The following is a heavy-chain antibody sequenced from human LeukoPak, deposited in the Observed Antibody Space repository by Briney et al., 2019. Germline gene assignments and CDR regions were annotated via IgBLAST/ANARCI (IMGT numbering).Heavy chain of an antibody. CDR3: ARGKPWLVFDF. Sequence: GGSLRLSCAVSGFTVSSNYMGWVRQAPGKGLEWVSVIYNSDNTNYADSVKGRFTISRDNSKNTLILQMNSLRAEDTVVYYCARGKPWLVFDFWGQGTLVTVSS. D-gene: IGHD6-19*01. J-gene: IGHJ4*02. V-gene: IGHV3-53*01. CDR2: IYNSDNT. CDR1: GFTVSSNY.